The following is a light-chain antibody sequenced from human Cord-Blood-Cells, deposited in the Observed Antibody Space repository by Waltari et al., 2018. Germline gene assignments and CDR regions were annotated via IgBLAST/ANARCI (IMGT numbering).Light chain of an antibody. CDR1: QSISSY. J-gene: IGKJ1*01. Sequence: IQMTPSPSSLSASVGDRVTIPCRASQSISSYLNWYQQKPGKAPKLLIYAASSLQSGVPSRFSGSGSGTDFTLTISSLQPEDFATYYCQQSYSTFSWTFGQGTKVEIK. CDR3: QQSYSTFSWT. V-gene: IGKV1-39*01. CDR2: AAS.